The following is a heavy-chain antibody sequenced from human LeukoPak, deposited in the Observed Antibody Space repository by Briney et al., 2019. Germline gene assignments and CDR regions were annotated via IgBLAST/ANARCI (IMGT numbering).Heavy chain of an antibody. V-gene: IGHV3-48*01. CDR2: ISSSSSTI. CDR1: GFTFSSYS. CDR3: ARDRSLYDSSGYGDY. Sequence: PGGSLRLSCAASGFTFSSYSMNWVRQAPGKGLEWVSYISSSSSTIYYADSVKGRFTISRDNAKNSLYLQMNSLRAEDTAVYYCARDRSLYDSSGYGDYWGQGTLVTVSS. D-gene: IGHD3-22*01. J-gene: IGHJ4*02.